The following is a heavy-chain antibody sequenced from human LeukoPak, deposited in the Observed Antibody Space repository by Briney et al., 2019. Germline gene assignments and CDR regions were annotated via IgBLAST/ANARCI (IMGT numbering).Heavy chain of an antibody. Sequence: PGGSLTLSCAASGFTFSSYEMNWVRQAPGKGLEWVSYISSSDNTIHYADSVKGRFTISRDNAKNSLYLEMNSLRDEDTAVYYCARVHRGYSYGRLDYWGQGTLVTVSS. D-gene: IGHD5-18*01. J-gene: IGHJ4*02. CDR2: ISSSDNTI. CDR3: ARVHRGYSYGRLDY. CDR1: GFTFSSYE. V-gene: IGHV3-48*03.